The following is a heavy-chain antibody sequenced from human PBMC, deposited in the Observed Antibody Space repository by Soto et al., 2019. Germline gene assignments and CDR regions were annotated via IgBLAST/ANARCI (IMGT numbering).Heavy chain of an antibody. D-gene: IGHD1-26*01. J-gene: IGHJ4*02. CDR3: ATGNAWAVLLAY. CDR2: IYLSGSI. V-gene: IGHV4-39*01. Sequence: TLSISCSVSGVSIRTSTDYWGWIRQPPGKGLEWIGSIYLSGSIHYNPPFQSRVTISVDTSNNQLSLMLSSVTATDTAVYYCATGNAWAVLLAYLGQATLDTGSS. CDR1: GVSIRTSTDY.